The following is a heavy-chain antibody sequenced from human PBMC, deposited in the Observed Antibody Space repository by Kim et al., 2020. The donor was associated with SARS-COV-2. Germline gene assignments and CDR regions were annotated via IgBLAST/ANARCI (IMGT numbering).Heavy chain of an antibody. CDR3: TRPQESATAIDY. J-gene: IGHJ4*02. Sequence: RYSPSFQGQVPIPADRSINTAYLQWSSLKASDTAIYYCTRPQESATAIDYWGQGTLVTVSS. V-gene: IGHV5-51*01. D-gene: IGHD2-15*01.